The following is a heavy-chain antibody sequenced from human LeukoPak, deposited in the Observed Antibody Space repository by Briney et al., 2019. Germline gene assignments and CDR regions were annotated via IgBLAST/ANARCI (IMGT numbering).Heavy chain of an antibody. CDR3: ASASGSFDY. V-gene: IGHV3-7*01. D-gene: IGHD3-3*01. Sequence: GGSLRLSCAASGFIFSSHWMTWVRQAPGKGLEWVANIKQDGSEKYYVDSVKGRFTISRDNAKNSLYLQMNSLRAEDTAVYYCASASGSFDYWGQGTLVTVSS. CDR2: IKQDGSEK. J-gene: IGHJ4*02. CDR1: GFIFSSHW.